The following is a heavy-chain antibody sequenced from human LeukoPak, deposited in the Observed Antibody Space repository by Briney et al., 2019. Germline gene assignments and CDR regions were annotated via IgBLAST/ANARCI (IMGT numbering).Heavy chain of an antibody. Sequence: ASVKVSCKASGGTFSSYAISWVRQATGQGLEWMGWMNPNSGDTGYAQKFQGRITITRNTSISTAYMELSSLRSEDTAVYYCARSYVPDFWSGSESYYMDVWGKGTTVTVSS. CDR2: MNPNSGDT. D-gene: IGHD3-3*01. CDR1: GGTFSSYA. V-gene: IGHV1-8*03. CDR3: ARSYVPDFWSGSESYYMDV. J-gene: IGHJ6*03.